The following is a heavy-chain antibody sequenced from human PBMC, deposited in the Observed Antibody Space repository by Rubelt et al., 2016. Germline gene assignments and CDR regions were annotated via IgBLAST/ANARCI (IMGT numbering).Heavy chain of an antibody. V-gene: IGHV4-39*07. CDR1: GDSISSAGYN. CDR3: ARHNTGSFLFDF. D-gene: IGHD1-26*01. CDR2: INHSGST. Sequence: QLQLQESGPGLVKPSETLSLTCTVSGDSISSAGYNWAWIRQSPGKGLEWIGKINHSGSTNYNPSLKSRVSISVATSKKQISLKMSTVTAADTAVYYGARHNTGSFLFDFWGRGTPVTVSS. J-gene: IGHJ4*02.